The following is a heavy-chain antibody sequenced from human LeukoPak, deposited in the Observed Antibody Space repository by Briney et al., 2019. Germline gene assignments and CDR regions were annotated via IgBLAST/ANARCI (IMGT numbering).Heavy chain of an antibody. V-gene: IGHV1-8*01. Sequence: ASVKDSCKASGYTFTSYDINWVRQATGQGLEWMGWMNPNSGNTGYAQKFQGRVTMTRNTSISTAYMELSSLRSEDTAVYYCARVDCSGGSCPPPPYYYGMDVWGQGTTVTVSS. CDR3: ARVDCSGGSCPPPPYYYGMDV. CDR1: GYTFTSYD. CDR2: MNPNSGNT. D-gene: IGHD2-15*01. J-gene: IGHJ6*02.